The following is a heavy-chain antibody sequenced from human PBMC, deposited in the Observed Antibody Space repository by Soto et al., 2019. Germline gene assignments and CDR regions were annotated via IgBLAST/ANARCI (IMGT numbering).Heavy chain of an antibody. CDR2: IYYNGNT. CDR3: TRANWYSEY. D-gene: IGHD7-27*01. J-gene: IGHJ4*02. CDR1: GGSISNHY. V-gene: IGHV4-59*11. Sequence: QVQLQESGPGLVKPSETLSLTCTVSGGSISNHYWSWIRQPPGKGLEWIGYIYYNGNTNYNPSLKSRVTMSVDTSKNPISLKFSSVTAADMAVYYCTRANWYSEYWGQGTLVTVSS.